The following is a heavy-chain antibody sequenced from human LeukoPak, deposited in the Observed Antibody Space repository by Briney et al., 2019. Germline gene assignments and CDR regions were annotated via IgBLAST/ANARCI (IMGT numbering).Heavy chain of an antibody. D-gene: IGHD2-15*01. J-gene: IGHJ4*02. Sequence: PGGSLRLSCAASGFTFSSYWMSWVRQAPGKGLEWVANIKQDESERYYVDSVKGRFTISRDNAKNSLYLQMNSLRAEDTAVYYCARHLTARSSSFLDYWGQGTLVTVSS. CDR3: ARHLTARSSSFLDY. CDR1: GFTFSSYW. V-gene: IGHV3-7*01. CDR2: IKQDESER.